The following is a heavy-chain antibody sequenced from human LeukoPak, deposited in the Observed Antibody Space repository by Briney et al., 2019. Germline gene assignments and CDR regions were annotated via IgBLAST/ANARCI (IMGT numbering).Heavy chain of an antibody. CDR2: ISAYNGNT. Sequence: PGASVKVSCKASGYTFTSYGISWVRQAPGQELEWMGWISAYNGNTNYAQKLQGRVTMTTDTSTSTAYMELRSLRSDDTAVYYCASSTYYDFWSGYAFDIWGQGTMVTVSS. V-gene: IGHV1-18*01. D-gene: IGHD3-3*01. CDR1: GYTFTSYG. J-gene: IGHJ3*02. CDR3: ASSTYYDFWSGYAFDI.